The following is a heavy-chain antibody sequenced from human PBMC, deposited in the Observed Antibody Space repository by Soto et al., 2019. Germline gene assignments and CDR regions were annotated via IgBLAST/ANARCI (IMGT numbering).Heavy chain of an antibody. V-gene: IGHV3-48*02. CDR3: ARDRYGDYVPQH. J-gene: IGHJ1*01. D-gene: IGHD4-17*01. Sequence: GGSLRLSCAASGFTFSSYSMNWVRQAPGKGLEWVSYISSSSSSTIYYADSVKGRFTISRDNAKNSLYLQMNSLRDEDTAVYYCARDRYGDYVPQHWGQGTLVTVSS. CDR2: ISSSSSSTI. CDR1: GFTFSSYS.